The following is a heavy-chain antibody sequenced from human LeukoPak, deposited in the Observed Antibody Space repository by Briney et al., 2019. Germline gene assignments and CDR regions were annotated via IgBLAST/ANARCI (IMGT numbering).Heavy chain of an antibody. J-gene: IGHJ4*02. CDR1: GITLSNYA. CDR3: AKRGIVIRGVLIIGFHKEAYYFDY. V-gene: IGHV3-23*01. D-gene: IGHD3-10*01. CDR2: ISESGGST. Sequence: GSLRLSCVVSGITLSNYAMSWVRQAPGKGLEWVSGISESGGSTKYADSVKGRFTISRDNSLNTVYLQMNSLRAEDTAVYFCAKRGIVIRGVLIIGFHKEAYYFDYWGQGILVTVSS.